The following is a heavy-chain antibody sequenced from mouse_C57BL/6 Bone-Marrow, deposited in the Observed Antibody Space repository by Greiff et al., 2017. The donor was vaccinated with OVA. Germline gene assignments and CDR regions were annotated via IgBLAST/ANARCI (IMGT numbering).Heavy chain of an antibody. V-gene: IGHV5-6*02. CDR1: GFTFSSYG. Sequence: DVMLVESGGDLVKPGGSLKLSCAASGFTFSSYGMSWVRQTTDKRLEWVATISSGGSYTDYPDSVKGHFTISSDNTKNTLYVQMNNLKSVDTAMYYYAGRGDYYGSSYVDFDVWGTGTTVTVSS. J-gene: IGHJ1*03. CDR3: AGRGDYYGSSYVDFDV. CDR2: ISSGGSYT. D-gene: IGHD1-1*01.